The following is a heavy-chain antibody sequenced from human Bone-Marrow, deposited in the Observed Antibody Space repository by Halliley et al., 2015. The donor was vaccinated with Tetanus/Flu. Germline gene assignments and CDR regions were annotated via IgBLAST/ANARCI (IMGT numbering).Heavy chain of an antibody. J-gene: IGHJ4*02. CDR3: ARAPPFDYDLDVRGIHNFAH. CDR1: GGSISTYY. D-gene: IGHD3-22*01. Sequence: TLSLTCTVSGGSISTYYWSWIRQPPGKGLEWIGCIYYSGTTNYNPSLKSRVTISVDTSKSQFSLKLASVTAADTAVYYCARAPPFDYDLDVRGIHNFAHWGQGTLVTVSS. V-gene: IGHV4-59*01. CDR2: IYYSGTT.